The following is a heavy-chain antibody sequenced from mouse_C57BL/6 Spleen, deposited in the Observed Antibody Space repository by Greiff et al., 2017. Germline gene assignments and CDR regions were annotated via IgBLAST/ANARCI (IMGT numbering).Heavy chain of an antibody. D-gene: IGHD2-4*01. V-gene: IGHV1-31*01. J-gene: IGHJ3*01. CDR1: GYSFTGYY. Sequence: EVQLQESGPELVKPGASVKISCKASGYSFTGYYMHWVKQSHGNILDWIGYIYPYNGVSSYNQKFKGKATLTVDKSSSTAYMELRSLTSEDSAVYYCARGGDYDDQAWFAYWGQGTLVTVSA. CDR3: ARGGDYDDQAWFAY. CDR2: IYPYNGVS.